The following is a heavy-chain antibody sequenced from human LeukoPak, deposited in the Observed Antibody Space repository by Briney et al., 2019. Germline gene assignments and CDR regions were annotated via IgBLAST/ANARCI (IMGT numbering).Heavy chain of an antibody. J-gene: IGHJ4*02. CDR2: INPSGGSA. CDR3: ARGPLDYFDY. CDR1: GYIFTSYY. Sequence: ASVKVSCKASGYIFTSYYLHWVRQAPGQGLEWMGIINPSGGSARYAQKFQGRVTMTWDMSTSTVYMELSSLRSEDTAVYYCARGPLDYFDYWGQGTLVTVSS. V-gene: IGHV1-46*01.